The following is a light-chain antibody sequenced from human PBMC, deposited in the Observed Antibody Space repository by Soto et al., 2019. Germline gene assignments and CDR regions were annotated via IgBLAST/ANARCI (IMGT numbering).Light chain of an antibody. CDR2: GAS. CDR1: QSVSSN. Sequence: EIVMTQSPATLSVSPGERATLSCRASQSVSSNLAWYQQKPGQAPGLLIYGASTTAAGIPARFSCSGSGAEYTLTISSLQSEDFAVYYCQQYNNWPRTFGQGTKVEIK. CDR3: QQYNNWPRT. V-gene: IGKV3-15*01. J-gene: IGKJ1*01.